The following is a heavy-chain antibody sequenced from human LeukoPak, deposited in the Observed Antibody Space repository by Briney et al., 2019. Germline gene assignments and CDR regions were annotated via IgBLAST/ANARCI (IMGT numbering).Heavy chain of an antibody. Sequence: ASVKLSCKASGYTFTSYYMHWVRQAPGQGLEWMGVIHPSVGSTTYAQKFQGRVTMTWDTSTSTVYMELSSLRSEDTAVYYCVRSSYGLNPDYWGQGTLVTVSS. V-gene: IGHV1-46*01. CDR1: GYTFTSYY. CDR2: IHPSVGST. J-gene: IGHJ4*02. D-gene: IGHD5-18*01. CDR3: VRSSYGLNPDY.